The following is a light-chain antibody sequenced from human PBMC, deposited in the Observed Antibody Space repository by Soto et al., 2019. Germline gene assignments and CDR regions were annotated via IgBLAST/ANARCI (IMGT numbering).Light chain of an antibody. CDR1: SSNIGAGYD. V-gene: IGLV1-40*01. CDR2: GNI. J-gene: IGLJ1*01. Sequence: QSVLTQPPSVSGAPGQRVTISCTGSSSNIGAGYDVHWYQQRPGTAPKLLIFGNINRPSGVPDRFSGSKSGTSASLAIPGLQAEDEGDYYFQSYDSTLSARYVFGTGTKVTVL. CDR3: QSYDSTLSARYV.